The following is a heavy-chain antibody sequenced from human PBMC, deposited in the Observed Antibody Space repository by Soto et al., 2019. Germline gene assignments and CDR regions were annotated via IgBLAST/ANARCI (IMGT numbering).Heavy chain of an antibody. V-gene: IGHV4-31*03. D-gene: IGHD6-6*01. J-gene: IGHJ4*02. Sequence: QLQLQESGPGLVKPSQTLSLTCTVSGGSISSGGYYWSWIRQHPGKGLEWIGYIYYSGSTYYNPSLKSRVTMSVDTSKNQFSLKLSSVTAADTAVYYCARVWGIAARQAPLTFDYWGQGTLVTVSS. CDR1: GGSISSGGYY. CDR2: IYYSGST. CDR3: ARVWGIAARQAPLTFDY.